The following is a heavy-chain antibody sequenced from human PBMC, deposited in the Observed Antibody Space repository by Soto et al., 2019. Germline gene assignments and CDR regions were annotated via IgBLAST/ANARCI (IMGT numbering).Heavy chain of an antibody. CDR3: AKDYCSGGSCYGANWFDP. J-gene: IGHJ5*02. V-gene: IGHV3-9*01. D-gene: IGHD2-15*01. CDR1: GFTFDDYA. CDR2: ISWNSGSI. Sequence: SLRLSCAASGFTFDDYAMHWVRQAPGKGLEWVSGISWNSGSIGYADSVKGRFSISRDNAKNPLYLQMNSLRAEDTALYYCAKDYCSGGSCYGANWFDPWGQGTLVTVSS.